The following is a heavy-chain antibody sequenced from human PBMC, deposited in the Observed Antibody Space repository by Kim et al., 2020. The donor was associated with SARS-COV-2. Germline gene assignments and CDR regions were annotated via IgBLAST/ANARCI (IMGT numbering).Heavy chain of an antibody. CDR1: GFTFSDYY. CDR2: ISSSSSYT. CDR3: ARDYGIFGVVTYYYYGMDV. Sequence: GGSLRLSCAASGFTFSDYYMSWIRQAPGKGLEWVSYISSSSSYTNYADSVKGRFTISRDNAKNSLYLQMNSLRAEDTAVYYCARDYGIFGVVTYYYYGMDVWGQGTTVTVSS. V-gene: IGHV3-11*05. J-gene: IGHJ6*02. D-gene: IGHD3-3*01.